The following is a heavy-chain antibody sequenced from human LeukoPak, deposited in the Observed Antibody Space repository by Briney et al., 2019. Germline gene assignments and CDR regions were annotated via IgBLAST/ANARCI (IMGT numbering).Heavy chain of an antibody. CDR1: GGSISSGGYY. CDR3: ARGGGDRLWFGELFTSNNWFDP. J-gene: IGHJ5*02. V-gene: IGHV4-31*03. CDR2: IYYSGST. D-gene: IGHD3-10*01. Sequence: SETLSLTCTVSGGSISSGGYYWSWIRQHPGKGLEWIGYIYYSGSTYYNPSLESRVTISVDTSKNQFSLKLSSVTAADTAEYYCARGGGDRLWFGELFTSNNWFDPWGQGTLVTVSS.